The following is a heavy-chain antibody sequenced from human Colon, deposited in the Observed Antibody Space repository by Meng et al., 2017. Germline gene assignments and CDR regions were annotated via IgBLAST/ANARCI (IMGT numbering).Heavy chain of an antibody. Sequence: GGSLRLSCAASGFSFEDYAMHWVRQAPGQGLEWVAGISWSSGSKVFADSVKGRFTISRDNAKTSLVLQMDSLRPEDTALYYCAKGHLKYSSGWRDYFDYWGQGVLVTVSS. D-gene: IGHD6-19*01. CDR2: ISWSSGSK. V-gene: IGHV3-9*01. CDR3: AKGHLKYSSGWRDYFDY. CDR1: GFSFEDYA. J-gene: IGHJ4*02.